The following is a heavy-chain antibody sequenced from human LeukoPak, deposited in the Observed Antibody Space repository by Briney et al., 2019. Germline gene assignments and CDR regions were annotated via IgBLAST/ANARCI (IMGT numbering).Heavy chain of an antibody. V-gene: IGHV3-30*18. D-gene: IGHD3-22*01. CDR3: ANENYYDSSGYLDN. J-gene: IGHJ4*02. Sequence: GGSLRLSCAASGFTFSSYGMHWVRQAPGKGLEWVSVISYDGSNKYYADSVKGRFTISRDNTKNTLYMQMNSLRAEDTAVFYCANENYYDSSGYLDNWGQGTLVTVSS. CDR1: GFTFSSYG. CDR2: ISYDGSNK.